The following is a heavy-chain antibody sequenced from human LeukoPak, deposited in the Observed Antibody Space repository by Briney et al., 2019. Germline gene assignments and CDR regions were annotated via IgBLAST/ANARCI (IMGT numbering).Heavy chain of an antibody. CDR1: GFTFSNYG. CDR2: IQYDGSNK. D-gene: IGHD3-10*01. V-gene: IGHV3-30*02. CDR3: AKDRYYYGSGTYPFDY. J-gene: IGHJ4*02. Sequence: GGPLRLSCAASGFTFSNYGIHWVRQAPGKGLEWVAFIQYDGSNKYYADSVKGRFTISRDNSKNTLYLQMNSLRAEDTAVYYCAKDRYYYGSGTYPFDYWGQGTLVTVSS.